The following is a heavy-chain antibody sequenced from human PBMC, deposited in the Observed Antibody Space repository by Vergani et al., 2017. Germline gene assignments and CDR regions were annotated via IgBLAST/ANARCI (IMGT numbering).Heavy chain of an antibody. CDR1: GGTFSSYA. D-gene: IGHD3-9*01. CDR3: ARGDYGILTGYRY. Sequence: QVQLVQSGAEVKKPGSSVKVSCKASGGTFSSYAISWVRQAPGQGLEWMGGIIPIFGTTNYAQKFQGRVTMTRDTSTSTVYMELSSLRSEDTAIYYCARGDYGILTGYRYWGQGTLVTVSA. V-gene: IGHV1-69*06. CDR2: IIPIFGTT. J-gene: IGHJ4*02.